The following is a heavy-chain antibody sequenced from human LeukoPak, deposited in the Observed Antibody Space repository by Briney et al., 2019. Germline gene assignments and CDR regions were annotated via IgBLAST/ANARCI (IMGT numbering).Heavy chain of an antibody. Sequence: GGSLRLSCAASGFTFDDYAMHWVRQGPGKGLEWVSGISWNSGSIGYADSVKGRFTISRDNAKNTLYLQMNSLRAEDTAVYYCASWGLLGYDSSGYSNWGQGTLVTVSS. D-gene: IGHD3-22*01. CDR1: GFTFDDYA. CDR2: ISWNSGSI. J-gene: IGHJ4*02. V-gene: IGHV3-9*01. CDR3: ASWGLLGYDSSGYSN.